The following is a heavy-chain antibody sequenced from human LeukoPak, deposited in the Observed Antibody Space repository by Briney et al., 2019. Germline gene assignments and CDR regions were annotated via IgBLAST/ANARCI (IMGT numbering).Heavy chain of an antibody. CDR1: GFTFSSYV. CDR2: IWYDGSNK. V-gene: IGHV3-33*01. J-gene: IGHJ4*02. CDR3: ARNSGSHEIDY. D-gene: IGHD1-26*01. Sequence: GGSLRLSCAASGFTFSSYVMHWVRQAPGKGLEWVAVIWYDGSNKYYADSVKGRFTISRDNSKNTLYLQMNSLRAEDTAVYYCARNSGSHEIDYWGQGTLVTVSS.